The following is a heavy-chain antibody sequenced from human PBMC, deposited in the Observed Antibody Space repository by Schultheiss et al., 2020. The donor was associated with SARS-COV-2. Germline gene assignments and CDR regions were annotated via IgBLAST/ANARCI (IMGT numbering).Heavy chain of an antibody. D-gene: IGHD3-22*01. J-gene: IGHJ4*02. CDR1: GGSISSGNW. CDR2: IYHTGDT. Sequence: SETLSLTCAVSGGSISSGNWWTWVRQPPGKGLEWIGEIYHTGDTNYNPSLEGRVTISVDTSKNQFSLKLSSVTAADTAVYYCARSASEDSSGYFDYWGQGTLVTVSS. CDR3: ARSASEDSSGYFDY. V-gene: IGHV4-4*02.